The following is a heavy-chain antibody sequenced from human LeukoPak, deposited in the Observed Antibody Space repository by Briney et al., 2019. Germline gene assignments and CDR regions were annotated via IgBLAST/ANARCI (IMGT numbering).Heavy chain of an antibody. Sequence: SETLSLTCTVSGGSISSGSYYWSWIRQPAGKGLEWIGRIYTSGSTNYNPSLKSRVTISVDTSKNQFSLKLSSVTAADTAVYYCARDGAVDYYYMDVWGKGTTVTVSS. CDR2: IYTSGST. CDR3: ARDGAVDYYYMDV. CDR1: GGSISSGSYY. J-gene: IGHJ6*03. D-gene: IGHD3-16*01. V-gene: IGHV4-61*02.